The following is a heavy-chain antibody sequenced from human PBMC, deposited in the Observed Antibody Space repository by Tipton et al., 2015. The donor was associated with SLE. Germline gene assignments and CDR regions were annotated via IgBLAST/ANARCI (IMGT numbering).Heavy chain of an antibody. CDR2: IKEDGSEK. CDR1: GFTFSNYW. Sequence: GSLRLSCAASGFTFSNYWMSWVRQAPGKGLEWVANIKEDGSEKYYVDSVKGRFTISRDNAKNSLYLQMNSLRAEDTAVYYCARDGYCSSANYYLRYWGQGALVTVSS. D-gene: IGHD2-2*03. CDR3: ARDGYCSSANYYLRY. V-gene: IGHV3-7*03. J-gene: IGHJ4*02.